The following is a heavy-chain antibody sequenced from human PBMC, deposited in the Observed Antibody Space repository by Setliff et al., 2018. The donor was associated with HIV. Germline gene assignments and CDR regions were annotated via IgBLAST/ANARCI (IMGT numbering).Heavy chain of an antibody. V-gene: IGHV1-18*01. CDR3: AREGLIWFGELSLDDAFDI. D-gene: IGHD3-10*01. CDR2: ISAYNGNT. Sequence: ASEKVSCKASGYTFTSYGIGWVRQAPGQGLEWMGWISAYNGNTNYAQKLQGRVTMTTDTSTSTAYMELRSLRSDDTAVYYCAREGLIWFGELSLDDAFDIWGQGTMVTVSS. CDR1: GYTFTSYG. J-gene: IGHJ3*02.